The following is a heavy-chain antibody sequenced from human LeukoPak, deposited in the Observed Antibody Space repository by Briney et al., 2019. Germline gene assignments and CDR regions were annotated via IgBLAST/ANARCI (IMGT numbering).Heavy chain of an antibody. D-gene: IGHD2-2*01. J-gene: IGHJ4*02. CDR1: GGSISSYY. Sequence: PSETLSLTCTVSGGSISSYYWNWIRQPAGKGLEWIGRIYTSGSTNYNPSLKSRVTMSVDASKNQFSLKLSSVTAADTAVYYCAGETDIVVVPALWGQGTLVTVSS. CDR2: IYTSGST. CDR3: AGETDIVVVPAL. V-gene: IGHV4-4*07.